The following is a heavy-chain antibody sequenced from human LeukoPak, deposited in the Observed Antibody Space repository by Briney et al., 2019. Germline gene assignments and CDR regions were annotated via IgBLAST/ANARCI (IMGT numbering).Heavy chain of an antibody. Sequence: GGSLRLSCAASGFTFSSYAMSWVRQAPGKGLEWVSVISDNGDSTYYPDSVKGRFTISRDNSKNTLYLQMSSLRAEDTAVYYCAKGRGGDYGGNFEYWGQGTLVTVSS. CDR3: AKGRGGDYGGNFEY. V-gene: IGHV3-23*01. CDR2: ISDNGDST. D-gene: IGHD4-23*01. CDR1: GFTFSSYA. J-gene: IGHJ4*02.